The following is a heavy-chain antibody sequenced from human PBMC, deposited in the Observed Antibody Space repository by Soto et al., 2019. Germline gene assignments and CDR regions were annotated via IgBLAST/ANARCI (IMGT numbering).Heavy chain of an antibody. V-gene: IGHV3-66*01. Sequence: EVQLVESGGGLVQPGGSLRLSCAASGFTVSSYYMSWVRQAPGKGLEWVSVIYSGGGTYYADSVKGRFTISRDNSTNTLYMQMNSLRATDTDEYDCAGVRGGYDYIDYWGQGTLVTVSS. CDR3: AGVRGGYDYIDY. CDR1: GFTVSSYY. D-gene: IGHD5-12*01. J-gene: IGHJ4*02. CDR2: IYSGGGT.